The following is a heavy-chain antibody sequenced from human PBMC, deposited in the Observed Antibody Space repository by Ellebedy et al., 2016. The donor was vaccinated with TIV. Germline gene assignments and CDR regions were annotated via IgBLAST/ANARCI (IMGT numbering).Heavy chain of an antibody. CDR1: GFTFSSYA. J-gene: IGHJ4*02. CDR2: ISYSGSST. Sequence: GESLKISCTASGFTFSSYAMSWVRQAPGKGLEWVSGISYSGSSTFYADSVKGRFTISRDNSKSTLYLQMNSLRAEDTAVYYCARDIKGGYSSGWWAIDYWGQGTLVTVSS. D-gene: IGHD6-19*01. CDR3: ARDIKGGYSSGWWAIDY. V-gene: IGHV3-23*01.